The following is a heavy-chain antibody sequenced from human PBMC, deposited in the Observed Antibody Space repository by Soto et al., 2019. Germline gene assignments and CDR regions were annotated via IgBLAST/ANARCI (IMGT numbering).Heavy chain of an antibody. Sequence: ETLSLTCTVSGGSISSYSYYWGWIRQPPGKGLEWIGSIYYSGSTYYNPSLKSRVTISVDTSKNQFSLKLSSVTAADTAVYYCARPTRGGYCSSTSCADYYYYMDVWGKGTTVTVSS. J-gene: IGHJ6*03. CDR3: ARPTRGGYCSSTSCADYYYYMDV. CDR1: GGSISSYSYY. D-gene: IGHD2-2*01. CDR2: IYYSGST. V-gene: IGHV4-39*01.